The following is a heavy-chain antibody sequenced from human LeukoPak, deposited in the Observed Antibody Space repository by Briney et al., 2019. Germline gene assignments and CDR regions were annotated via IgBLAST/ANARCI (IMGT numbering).Heavy chain of an antibody. D-gene: IGHD3-22*01. V-gene: IGHV3-33*06. CDR2: IWYDGSNK. J-gene: IGHJ4*02. CDR1: GFTFSSYG. CDR3: AKDWGDYYDSSGYYYGFDY. Sequence: SGGSLRLSCAASGFTFSSYGMHWVRQAPGKGLEWVAVIWYDGSNKYYADSVKGRFTISRDNSKNTLYLQMNSLRAEDTAVYYCAKDWGDYYDSSGYYYGFDYWGQGTLVTVSS.